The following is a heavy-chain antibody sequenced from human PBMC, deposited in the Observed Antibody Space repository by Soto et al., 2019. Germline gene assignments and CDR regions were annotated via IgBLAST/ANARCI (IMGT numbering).Heavy chain of an antibody. CDR3: ATSINYYAPWDDAFEI. CDR1: GYTFTSYD. J-gene: IGHJ3*02. CDR2: MNPNSGNT. V-gene: IGHV1-8*01. Sequence: QVQLVQSGAEVKKPGASVKVSCKASGYTFTSYDINWVRQATGQGLEWMGWMNPNSGNTGYAQKFQGRVTMTRNTSISTAYMKLISLRSEDTAVYYCATSINYYAPWDDAFEIWGQGTMVTVSS. D-gene: IGHD3-10*01.